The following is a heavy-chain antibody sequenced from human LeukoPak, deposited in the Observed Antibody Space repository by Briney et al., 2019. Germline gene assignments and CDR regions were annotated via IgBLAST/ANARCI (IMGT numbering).Heavy chain of an antibody. CDR2: INTDGSTT. CDR1: GFTFSSYW. D-gene: IGHD3-16*01. CDR3: ARDRGGSSFDY. Sequence: GESLRLSCAASGFTFSSYWMHWVRQAPGKGLVWVSRINTDGSTTNYADSVKGRFTISRDNAKNTLYLQMNGLRAEDTAVYYCARDRGGSSFDYWGQGTVVSVSS. V-gene: IGHV3-74*01. J-gene: IGHJ4*02.